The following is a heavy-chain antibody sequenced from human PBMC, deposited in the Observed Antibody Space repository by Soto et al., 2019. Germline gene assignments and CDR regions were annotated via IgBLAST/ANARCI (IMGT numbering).Heavy chain of an antibody. D-gene: IGHD3-9*01. Sequence: SETLSLTCAVYGGSFSGYYWSWIRQPPGKGLEWIGEINHSGSTNYNPSLKSRVTISVDTSKNQFSLKLSSVTAADTAVYYCARKSRRGYFDWLSPLFDYWGQGTLVTAPQ. CDR2: INHSGST. V-gene: IGHV4-34*01. J-gene: IGHJ4*02. CDR3: ARKSRRGYFDWLSPLFDY. CDR1: GGSFSGYY.